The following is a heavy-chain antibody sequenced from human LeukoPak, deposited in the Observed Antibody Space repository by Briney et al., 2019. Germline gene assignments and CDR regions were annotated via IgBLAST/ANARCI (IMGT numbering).Heavy chain of an antibody. D-gene: IGHD3-9*01. CDR1: GFTFSNYA. V-gene: IGHV3-23*01. J-gene: IGHJ4*02. Sequence: PGGSLRLSCAASGFTFSNYAMSWVRQAPGKGLEWVSAITGSGGNTYYADSVKGWFTISRDNSKNTVFLQMNSLRAEDTAVYYCAKWGDYDVLTGYYVSDYWGRGTLVTVSS. CDR3: AKWGDYDVLTGYYVSDY. CDR2: ITGSGGNT.